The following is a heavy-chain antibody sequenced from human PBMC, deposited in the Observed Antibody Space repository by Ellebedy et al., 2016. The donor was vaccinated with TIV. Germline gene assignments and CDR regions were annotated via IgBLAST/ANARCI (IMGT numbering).Heavy chain of an antibody. V-gene: IGHV3-7*01. CDR3: ARDKGYTTFDY. D-gene: IGHD5-24*01. CDR2: IKQDGSVI. Sequence: GESLKISXAASGFTFSSFWMTWVRQAPGKGLEFVANIKQDGSVINYVDSVKGRFTISRDNAKNSVYLQMDSLRADDTAVYYCARDKGYTTFDYWGQGSLVTVSS. CDR1: GFTFSSFW. J-gene: IGHJ4*02.